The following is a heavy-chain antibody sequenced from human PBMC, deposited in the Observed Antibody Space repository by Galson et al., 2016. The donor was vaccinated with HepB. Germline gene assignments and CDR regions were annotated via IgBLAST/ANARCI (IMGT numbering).Heavy chain of an antibody. J-gene: IGHJ6*02. V-gene: IGHV3-53*01. Sequence: SLRLSCAASGFTFSSYWMSWVRQAPGKGLEWVSVIFYGGTTYYADSVEGRFTISRDDSMNTLYLQMNSLTAEDTAVYFCARTSYRECTGTRCVNFRYYYYYGMDVWGQGTTVTVSS. CDR2: IFYGGTT. CDR3: ARTSYRECTGTRCVNFRYYYYYGMDV. D-gene: IGHD2-8*02. CDR1: GFTFSSYW.